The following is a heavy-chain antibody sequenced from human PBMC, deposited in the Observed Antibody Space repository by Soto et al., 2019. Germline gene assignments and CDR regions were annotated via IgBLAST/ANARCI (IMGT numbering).Heavy chain of an antibody. CDR3: ARDLGRGYGDPGDFDD. Sequence: QVQLVQSGAEVKKPGSSVKVSCKASGGTFRTYSISWVRQAPGQGPEWMGGIIPYFSTSNSAQKFQGRLTLTADESTGTAYMQLSSLTSDDTAVYYCARDLGRGYGDPGDFDDWGQGTLVTVSS. D-gene: IGHD4-17*01. CDR1: GGTFRTYS. CDR2: IIPYFSTS. J-gene: IGHJ4*02. V-gene: IGHV1-69*12.